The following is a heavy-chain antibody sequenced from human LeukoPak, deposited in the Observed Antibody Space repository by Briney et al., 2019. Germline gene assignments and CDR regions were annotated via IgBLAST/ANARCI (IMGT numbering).Heavy chain of an antibody. CDR2: IYPGDSDT. V-gene: IGHV5-51*01. D-gene: IGHD4-17*01. CDR1: GYSFTSYW. J-gene: IGHJ3*02. CDR3: ARGSDYGDYVGAFDI. Sequence: GESLKISCKGSGYSFTSYWIGWVRQMPGKGLEWMGIIYPGDSDTRYSPSFQGQVTISADKSLSTAYLQWSSLKASDTAMYYCARGSDYGDYVGAFDIWGQGTMVTVSS.